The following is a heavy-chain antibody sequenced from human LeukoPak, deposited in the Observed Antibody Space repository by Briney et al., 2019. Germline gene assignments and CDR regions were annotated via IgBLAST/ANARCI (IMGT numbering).Heavy chain of an antibody. CDR2: MNPNSGNT. Sequence: ASVKVSCKASGYTFTSYDINWVRQATGQGLEWMGWMNPNSGNTGYAQKFQGRVTMTRNTSISTAYMELSSLRSEDTAVYYCARGLKIKYSGYDRKGSLPHDYWGQGTLVTVSS. CDR1: GYTFTSYD. V-gene: IGHV1-8*01. J-gene: IGHJ4*02. CDR3: ARGLKIKYSGYDRKGSLPHDY. D-gene: IGHD5-12*01.